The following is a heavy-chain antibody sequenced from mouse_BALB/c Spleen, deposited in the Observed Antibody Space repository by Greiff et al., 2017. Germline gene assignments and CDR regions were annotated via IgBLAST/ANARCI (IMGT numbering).Heavy chain of an antibody. J-gene: IGHJ3*01. CDR3: ARHGRGWCAY. V-gene: IGHV5-12-2*01. CDR2: ISNGGGST. Sequence: EVQVVESGGGLVQPGGSLKLSCAASGFTFSSYTMSWVRQTPEKRLEWVAYISNGGGSTYYPDTVKGRFTISRDNAKNTLYLQMSSLKSEDTAMYYCARHGRGWCAYWGQGTLVTVSA. CDR1: GFTFSSYT.